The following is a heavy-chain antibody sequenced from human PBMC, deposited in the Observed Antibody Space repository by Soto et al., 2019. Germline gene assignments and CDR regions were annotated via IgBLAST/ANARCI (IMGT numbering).Heavy chain of an antibody. CDR3: TTSLQYSSGWYGVDAFDI. J-gene: IGHJ3*02. Sequence: GGSLRLSCAASGFTFSGSAMHWVRQASGKGMEWVGRIRSKANSYATAYAASVKGRFTISRDDSKNTAYLQMNSLKTEDTAVYYCTTSLQYSSGWYGVDAFDIWGQGTMVTVSS. CDR2: IRSKANSYAT. CDR1: GFTFSGSA. V-gene: IGHV3-73*01. D-gene: IGHD6-19*01.